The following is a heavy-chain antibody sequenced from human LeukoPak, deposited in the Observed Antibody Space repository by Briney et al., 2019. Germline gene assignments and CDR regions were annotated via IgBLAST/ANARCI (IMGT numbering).Heavy chain of an antibody. CDR1: GGSISSYY. Sequence: SGTLSLTCTVSGGSISSYYWSWIRQPAGKGLEWIGRIYTSGSTNYNPSLKSRVTMSVDTSKNQFSLKLSSVTAADTAVYYCARYSVFFSGSSTSPYYYYYGMDVWGQGTTVTVSS. J-gene: IGHJ6*02. D-gene: IGHD2-2*01. CDR3: ARYSVFFSGSSTSPYYYYYGMDV. CDR2: IYTSGST. V-gene: IGHV4-4*07.